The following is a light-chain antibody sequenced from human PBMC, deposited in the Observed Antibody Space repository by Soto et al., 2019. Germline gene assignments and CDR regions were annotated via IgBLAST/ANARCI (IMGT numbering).Light chain of an antibody. CDR2: GAS. Sequence: EIVMTQSPATLSVSPGERATLSCRASQSVSSNLAWYQQKPGQAPRLLIYGASTRATGIPARFSGSGSGTEFTLTISSLQSEEFAVYYCQLYNNWPPYTFGQGNKLEIK. J-gene: IGKJ2*01. CDR3: QLYNNWPPYT. CDR1: QSVSSN. V-gene: IGKV3-15*01.